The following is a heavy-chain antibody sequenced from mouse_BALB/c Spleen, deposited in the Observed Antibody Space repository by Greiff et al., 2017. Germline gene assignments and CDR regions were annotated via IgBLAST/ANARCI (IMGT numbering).Heavy chain of an antibody. CDR3: ARENRYDAPHVDD. D-gene: IGHD2-14*01. CDR2: IWAGGST. J-gene: IGHJ2*01. CDR1: GFSLTSYG. Sequence: VQLKQSGPGLVAPSQSLSITCTVSGFSLTSYGVHWVRQPPGKGLEWLGVIWAGGSTNYNSALMSRLSISKDNSKSQVFLKMNSLQTDDTAMYYCARENRYDAPHVDDWGQGTTLTVSS. V-gene: IGHV2-9*02.